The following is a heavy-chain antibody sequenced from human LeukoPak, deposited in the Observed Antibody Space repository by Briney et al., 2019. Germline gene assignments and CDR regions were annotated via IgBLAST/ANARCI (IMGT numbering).Heavy chain of an antibody. V-gene: IGHV4-34*01. D-gene: IGHD5-12*01. CDR2: INHSGST. J-gene: IGHJ4*02. CDR3: ARGLREDIVATADFDY. CDR1: GGSFSGYY. Sequence: SETLSLTCAVYGGSFSGYYWSWIRQPPGKGLEWIGEINHSGSTNYNPSLKSRVTISVDTSKNQFSLKLSSVTAADTAVYYCARGLREDIVATADFDYWGQGTLVTVSS.